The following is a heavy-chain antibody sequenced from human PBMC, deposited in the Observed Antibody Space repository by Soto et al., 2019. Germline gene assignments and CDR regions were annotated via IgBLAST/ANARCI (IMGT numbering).Heavy chain of an antibody. Sequence: EVQLVESGGGLVQPGGSLRVSCAASGFTFSSYWMHWVRQAPGKGLVWVSRINSDGSSTSYADSVKGRFTISRDNAKNTLYLQMNSLRAEDTAIYYCAGRGAGAGLHYWGQGTLFTVSS. CDR3: AGRGAGAGLHY. J-gene: IGHJ4*02. V-gene: IGHV3-74*01. CDR2: INSDGSST. CDR1: GFTFSSYW. D-gene: IGHD6-19*01.